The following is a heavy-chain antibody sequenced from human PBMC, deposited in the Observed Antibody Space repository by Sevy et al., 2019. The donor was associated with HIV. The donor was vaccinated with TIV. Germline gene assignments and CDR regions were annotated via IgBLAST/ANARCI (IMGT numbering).Heavy chain of an antibody. D-gene: IGHD3-3*01. CDR3: ARGSHDFRGDSLYYYALDV. CDR2: SFHSGST. CDR1: GGSITTGDYS. J-gene: IGHJ6*02. V-gene: IGHV4-30-2*01. Sequence: SETLSLTCTVSGGSITTGDYSWTWIRQTPGKGLEWIGYSFHSGSTYYNPSLRSRVIISVDRSKNQFSLNMRSATAADTAIYYCARGSHDFRGDSLYYYALDVWGQGTTVTVSS.